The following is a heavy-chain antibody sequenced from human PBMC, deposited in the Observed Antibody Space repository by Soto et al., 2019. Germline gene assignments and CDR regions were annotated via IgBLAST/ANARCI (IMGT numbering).Heavy chain of an antibody. D-gene: IGHD3-22*01. CDR1: GNSISTTKW. Sequence: SATLSLTCAVFGNSISTTKWWSWVRHSPGKVLEWIGELYHRGGSKYNQSLKSLVTISLDKSKNQFSLKRSSVTAADTAVYYCARDVGYHYDGSPSGQFDFWGQVTLVTVSS. CDR2: LYHRGGS. J-gene: IGHJ4*02. CDR3: ARDVGYHYDGSPSGQFDF. V-gene: IGHV4-4*02.